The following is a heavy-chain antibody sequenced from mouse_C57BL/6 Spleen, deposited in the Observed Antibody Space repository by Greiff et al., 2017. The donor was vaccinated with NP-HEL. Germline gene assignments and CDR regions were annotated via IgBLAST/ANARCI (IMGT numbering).Heavy chain of an antibody. CDR1: GYAFSSSW. CDR2: IYPGDGDT. Sequence: QVTLKVCGPELVKPGASVKISCKASGYAFSSSWMNWVKQRPGKGLEWIGRIYPGDGDTNYNGKFKGKATLTADKSSSTAYMQLSSLTSEDSAVYFCARSRYGSSYNYAMDYWGQGTSVTVSS. J-gene: IGHJ4*01. D-gene: IGHD1-1*01. V-gene: IGHV1-82*01. CDR3: ARSRYGSSYNYAMDY.